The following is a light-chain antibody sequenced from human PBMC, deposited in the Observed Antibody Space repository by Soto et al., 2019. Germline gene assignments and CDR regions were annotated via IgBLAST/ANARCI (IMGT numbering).Light chain of an antibody. V-gene: IGKV1-5*01. CDR2: DVS. Sequence: DIHMTPSPFTPSACLWDIVTITCRASQSISRWLAWYQQKPGKAPKLLIYDVSNLESGVPSRFSGSGSGTEFTLTISGLQPDDSATYYCQQYNTFWTFGQGTKVDIK. J-gene: IGKJ1*01. CDR1: QSISRW. CDR3: QQYNTFWT.